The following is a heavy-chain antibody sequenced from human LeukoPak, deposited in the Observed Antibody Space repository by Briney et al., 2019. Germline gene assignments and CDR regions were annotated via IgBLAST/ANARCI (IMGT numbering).Heavy chain of an antibody. CDR1: GGTFSSYA. D-gene: IGHD5-18*01. Sequence: ASVKVSCKASGGTFSSYAISWVRQAPGQGLEWMGWISAYNGNTNYAQKLQGRVTMTTDTSTSTAYMELRSLRSDDTAVYYCARAHGYAADFDYWGQGTLVTVSS. J-gene: IGHJ4*02. CDR2: ISAYNGNT. CDR3: ARAHGYAADFDY. V-gene: IGHV1-18*01.